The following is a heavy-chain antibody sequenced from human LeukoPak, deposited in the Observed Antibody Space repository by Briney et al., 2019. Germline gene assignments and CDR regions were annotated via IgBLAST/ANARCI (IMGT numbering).Heavy chain of an antibody. J-gene: IGHJ4*02. Sequence: SETLSLTCTVSGGSISGSSYYWGWIRQPPGKGLEWIGSIYYSGSTYYNPSLKSRVTISVDTSKNQFSLKLSSVTAADTAVYYCARDITGSFDYWGQGNLVTVSS. D-gene: IGHD1-14*01. CDR1: GGSISGSSYY. CDR3: ARDITGSFDY. CDR2: IYYSGST. V-gene: IGHV4-39*07.